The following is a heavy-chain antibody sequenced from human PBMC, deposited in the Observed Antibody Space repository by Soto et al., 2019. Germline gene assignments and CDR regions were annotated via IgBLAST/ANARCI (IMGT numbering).Heavy chain of an antibody. V-gene: IGHV3-30*18. D-gene: IGHD3-16*01. CDR3: AKGTENYVCAFGMDV. CDR2: ISYDGSNK. Sequence: QVQLVEAGGGVVQPGRSLRLSCAASGFTFSSYGMHWVRQAPGKGLEWVALISYDGSNKYYADSVKGRFTISRDNSKNTLDVQMNSLRADDTAVYYCAKGTENYVCAFGMDVWGQGTTVTVSS. CDR1: GFTFSSYG. J-gene: IGHJ6*02.